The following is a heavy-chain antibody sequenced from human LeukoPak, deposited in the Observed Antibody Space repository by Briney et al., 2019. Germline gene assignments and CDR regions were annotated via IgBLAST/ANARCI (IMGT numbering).Heavy chain of an antibody. CDR2: ITYSGSI. CDR3: ARGGTSGWSGAFDI. D-gene: IGHD6-19*01. J-gene: IGHJ3*02. V-gene: IGHV4-34*01. CDR1: SPSFSGYY. Sequence: SQTLSLTCALYSPSFSGYYWRWISQPPRRGREWSGEITYSGSIKYNPSLTSRVTISVDPSKTQFSLKLISLTAADTAVYYCARGGTSGWSGAFDIWGQGTMVTVSS.